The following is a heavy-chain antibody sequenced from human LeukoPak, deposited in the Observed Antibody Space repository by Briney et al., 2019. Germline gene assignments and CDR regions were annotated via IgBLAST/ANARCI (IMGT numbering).Heavy chain of an antibody. Sequence: ASVKVSCKASGYTFTSYGISWVRQAPGQGLEWMGWISAYSGNTYYAQKLQGGVTMTTDTSTSTAYMELRSLRSDDTAVYYCAIYDSSGYFLDYWGQGTLVTVSS. V-gene: IGHV1-18*01. J-gene: IGHJ4*02. D-gene: IGHD3-22*01. CDR2: ISAYSGNT. CDR3: AIYDSSGYFLDY. CDR1: GYTFTSYG.